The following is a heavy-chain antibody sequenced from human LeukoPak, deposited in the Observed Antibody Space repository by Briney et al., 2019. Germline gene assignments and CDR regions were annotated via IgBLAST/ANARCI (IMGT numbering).Heavy chain of an antibody. J-gene: IGHJ6*03. V-gene: IGHV3-48*01. CDR2: ISSSSSAI. CDR3: ARDSSEMSYNYYYYYMDV. D-gene: IGHD2-2*01. CDR1: GFIFNNYA. Sequence: GGSLRLSCAASGFIFNNYAVSWVRQAPGKGLEWVSYISSSSSAIFYADSVKGRFTISRDNAKNSLYLQMNSLRAEDTAVYYCARDSSEMSYNYYYYYMDVWGKGTTVTVSS.